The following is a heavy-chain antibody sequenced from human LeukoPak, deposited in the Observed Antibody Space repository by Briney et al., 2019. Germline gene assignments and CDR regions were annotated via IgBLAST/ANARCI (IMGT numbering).Heavy chain of an antibody. CDR2: IIPIFGTA. D-gene: IGHD5-18*01. CDR1: GGTFSSYA. CDR3: ARDTWFRRDSYGLFDY. Sequence: ASVKVSCKASGGTFSSYAISWVRQAPGQGLEWMGGIIPIFGTANYAQKFQGRVTITTDESTSTAYMELSSLRSEDTAAYYCARDTWFRRDSYGLFDYWGQGTLVTVSS. J-gene: IGHJ4*02. V-gene: IGHV1-69*05.